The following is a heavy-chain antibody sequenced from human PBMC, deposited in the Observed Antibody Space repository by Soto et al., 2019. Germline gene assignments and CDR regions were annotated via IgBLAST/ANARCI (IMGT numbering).Heavy chain of an antibody. D-gene: IGHD3-10*01. CDR3: AMDPYYYGSGSSYNWFDP. V-gene: IGHV3-48*01. CDR2: ISSSSSTI. J-gene: IGHJ5*02. CDR1: GFTFSSYS. Sequence: GGSLRLSCAASGFTFSSYSMNWVRQAPGKGLEWVSYISSSSSTIYYADFVKGRFTISRDNAKNSLYLQMNSLRAEDTAVYYCAMDPYYYGSGSSYNWFDPWGQGTLVTVSS.